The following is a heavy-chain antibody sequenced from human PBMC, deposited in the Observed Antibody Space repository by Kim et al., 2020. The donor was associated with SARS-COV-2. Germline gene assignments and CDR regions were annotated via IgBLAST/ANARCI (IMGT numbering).Heavy chain of an antibody. CDR2: INHSGST. D-gene: IGHD7-27*01. Sequence: EINHSGSTNYNPSLKSRVTISVDTSKNQFSLKLSSVTAADTALYYFARGLGQGWFDPWVQGTLFT. V-gene: IGHV4-34*01. J-gene: IGHJ5*02. CDR3: ARGLGQGWFDP.